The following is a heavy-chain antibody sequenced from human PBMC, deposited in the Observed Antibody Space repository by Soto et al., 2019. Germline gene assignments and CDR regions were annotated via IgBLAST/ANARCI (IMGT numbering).Heavy chain of an antibody. V-gene: IGHV3-23*01. Sequence: GGSLRLSCAASGFTFSSYAMSWVRQAPGKGPDGGSAISGGGGSTYYAGSVKGRFTISRDNSKNTLYTQMNTLRAEDTALYYCAQDNLGYYYHSSGYYLGQGTLVTVSS. CDR2: ISGGGGST. J-gene: IGHJ4*02. CDR1: GFTFSSYA. D-gene: IGHD3-22*01. CDR3: AQDNLGYYYHSSGYY.